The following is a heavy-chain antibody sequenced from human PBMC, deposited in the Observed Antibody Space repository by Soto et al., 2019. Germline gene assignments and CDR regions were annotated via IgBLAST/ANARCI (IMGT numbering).Heavy chain of an antibody. V-gene: IGHV4-59*01. CDR2: IYYSGHT. Sequence: QVQLQESGPGLVKPSETLTLTCTVSGGSMSRYYWSWIRQPPGKGLEWIGYIYYSGHTNSNPSLKSRVTISVDTSKNQCSLKLSSVTAADTAVYYCARGIATTEMDVWGQGTTVTVSS. CDR1: GGSMSRYY. J-gene: IGHJ6*02. D-gene: IGHD6-13*01. CDR3: ARGIATTEMDV.